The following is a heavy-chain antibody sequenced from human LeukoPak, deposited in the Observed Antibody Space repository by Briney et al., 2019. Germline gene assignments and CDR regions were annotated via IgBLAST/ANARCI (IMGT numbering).Heavy chain of an antibody. CDR3: ASSSPDRGDAFDI. Sequence: SETLSLTCTVSGGSISSGGYYWSWIRQPPGKGLEWIGYIYPSGSTYYNPSLKSRVTISVDRSKNQFSLKLSSVTAADTAVYYCASSSPDRGDAFDIWGQGTMVTVSS. D-gene: IGHD6-6*01. CDR1: GGSISSGGYY. V-gene: IGHV4-30-2*01. J-gene: IGHJ3*02. CDR2: IYPSGST.